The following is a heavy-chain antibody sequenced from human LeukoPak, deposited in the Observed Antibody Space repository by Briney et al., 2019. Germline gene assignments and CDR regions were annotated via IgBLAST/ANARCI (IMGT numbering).Heavy chain of an antibody. V-gene: IGHV4-30-2*01. CDR2: IYHSGST. D-gene: IGHD2-2*01. CDR3: ARAQVVPAAIGS. Sequence: PSQTLSLTCTVSGGSISSGGYYWSWIRQPPGKGLEWIGYIYHSGSTYYNPSLKSRVTISVDRSKNQFSLKLSSVAAADTAVYYCARAQVVPAAIGSWGQGTLVTVSS. CDR1: GGSISSGGYY. J-gene: IGHJ5*02.